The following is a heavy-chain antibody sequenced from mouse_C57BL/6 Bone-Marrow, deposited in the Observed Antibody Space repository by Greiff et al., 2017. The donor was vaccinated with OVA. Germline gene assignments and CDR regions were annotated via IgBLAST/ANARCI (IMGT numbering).Heavy chain of an antibody. CDR3: ARHGSSLNWYFDV. D-gene: IGHD1-1*01. CDR1: GFTFSDYY. CDR2: ISHGGGST. V-gene: IGHV5-12*01. J-gene: IGHJ1*03. Sequence: EVKLEESGGGLVQPGGSLKLSCAASGFTFSDYYMYWVRQPPEKRLEWVAYISHGGGSTYYPDTVKGRFTISRDNAKNTLYLQMSRLKSEDTAMYYCARHGSSLNWYFDVGGTGTTVTVSS.